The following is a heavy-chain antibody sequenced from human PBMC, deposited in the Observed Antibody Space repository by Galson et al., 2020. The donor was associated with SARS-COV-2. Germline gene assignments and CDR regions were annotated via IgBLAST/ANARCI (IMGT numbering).Heavy chain of an antibody. V-gene: IGHV4-34*01. CDR3: ARDGRKWLVRPGYYYGMDV. J-gene: IGHJ6*02. CDR1: GGSFSGYY. Sequence: SETLSLTCAVYGGSFSGYYWSWIRQHPGKGLEWIGEINHSGSTNYNPSLKRRVTISVDTSKNQFSLKLSSVTAADTAVYYCARDGRKWLVRPGYYYGMDVWGQGTTVTVSS. CDR2: INHSGST. D-gene: IGHD6-19*01.